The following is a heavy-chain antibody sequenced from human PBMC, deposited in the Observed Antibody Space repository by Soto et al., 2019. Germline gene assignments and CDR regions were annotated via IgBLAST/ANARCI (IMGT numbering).Heavy chain of an antibody. J-gene: IGHJ4*02. CDR1: GYTFTSYG. D-gene: IGHD1-1*01. V-gene: IGHV1-18*01. CDR3: ARGRYGDY. CDR2: ISAHNGNT. Sequence: QVHLVQSGAEVKKPGASVKVSCKASGYTFTSYGITWVRQAPGQGLAWSGWISAHNGNTNYAQKLQGRFIVTRDTPTSTAYMELRSLRSDDTAVYYCARGRYGDYWGQGALVTVSS.